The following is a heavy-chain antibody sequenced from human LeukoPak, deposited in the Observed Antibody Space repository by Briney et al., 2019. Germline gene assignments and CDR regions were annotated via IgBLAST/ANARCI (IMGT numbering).Heavy chain of an antibody. Sequence: SETLSLTCTVSGGSVSSGSYYWSWIRQPPGKGLEWIGYIYYSGSTNYNPCLKSRVTISVDTSKNQFSLKLSSVTAADTAVYYCARVKATILGLLDYFDYWGQGTLVTVSS. CDR2: IYYSGST. V-gene: IGHV4-61*01. CDR3: ARVKATILGLLDYFDY. J-gene: IGHJ4*02. D-gene: IGHD5-24*01. CDR1: GGSVSSGSYY.